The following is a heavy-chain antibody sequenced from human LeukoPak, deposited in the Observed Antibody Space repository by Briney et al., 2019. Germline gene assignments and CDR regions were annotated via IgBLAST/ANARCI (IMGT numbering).Heavy chain of an antibody. CDR3: ARGTNPGIYWYFDL. D-gene: IGHD1-7*01. J-gene: IGHJ2*01. CDR1: GGSISSNY. V-gene: IGHV4-59*01. CDR2: IYSSGST. Sequence: SETLSLTCTVSGGSISSNYWSWIRQPPGKGLEWIGYIYSSGSTNYNPSLKSRGTISVDTSENQFSLNLSSVTAADTAVYYCARGTNPGIYWYFDLWGRGTLVTVSS.